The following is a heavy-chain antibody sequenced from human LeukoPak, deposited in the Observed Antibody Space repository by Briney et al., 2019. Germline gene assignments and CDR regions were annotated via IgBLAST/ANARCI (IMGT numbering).Heavy chain of an antibody. Sequence: GSSVKVSCKASGGTFSSYAISWVRQAPGQGLEWMGGIIPIFGTANYAQKFQGRVTITADESTSTAYMEMRSLRSEETAVYYCATGYCSSTSCRYFDYWGQGTLVTVSS. V-gene: IGHV1-69*01. CDR3: ATGYCSSTSCRYFDY. D-gene: IGHD2-2*01. CDR2: IIPIFGTA. CDR1: GGTFSSYA. J-gene: IGHJ4*02.